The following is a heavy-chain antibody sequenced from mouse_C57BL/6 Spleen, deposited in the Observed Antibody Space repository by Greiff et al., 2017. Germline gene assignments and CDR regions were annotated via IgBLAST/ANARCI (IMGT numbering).Heavy chain of an antibody. CDR2: IDPSDSET. D-gene: IGHD1-1*01. J-gene: IGHJ3*01. V-gene: IGHV1-52*01. CDR3: ARRGIYYGSSPWFAY. Sequence: QVQLQQPGAELVRPGSSVKLSCKASGYTFTSYWMHWVKQRPIQGLEWIGNIDPSDSETHYNQKFKDKATLTVDKSSSTAYMQLSSLTSEDSAVYYCARRGIYYGSSPWFAYWGQGTLVTVSA. CDR1: GYTFTSYW.